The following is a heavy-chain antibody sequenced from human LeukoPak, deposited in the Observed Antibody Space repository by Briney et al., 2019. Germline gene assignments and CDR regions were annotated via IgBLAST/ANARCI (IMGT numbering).Heavy chain of an antibody. D-gene: IGHD2-15*01. CDR1: GYTFTGYY. J-gene: IGHJ4*02. CDR2: INPNSGAT. CDR3: TREYCSGGSCYSDY. V-gene: IGHV1-2*02. Sequence: ASVSLSCKASGYTFTGYYMHWVRQAPGQGLEWMGWINPNSGATNYAQKFQGRVTMTRDTSISTAYMELSSLRSDDTAVYYCTREYCSGGSCYSDYWGQGTLVTVSS.